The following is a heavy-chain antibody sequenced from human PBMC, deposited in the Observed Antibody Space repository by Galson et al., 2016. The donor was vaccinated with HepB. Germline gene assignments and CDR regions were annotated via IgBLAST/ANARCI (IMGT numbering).Heavy chain of an antibody. J-gene: IGHJ4*02. D-gene: IGHD2-21*02. Sequence: SLRLSCATSGFTFSSYWMSWVRQAPGKGLEWVANINQDGSEKYYVDSVKGRFTISRDNAKNSLYLQMNSLKIEDTAVYYCTTGPNCVGDCYSARYDHWGQGTLVTVSS. CDR2: INQDGSEK. CDR1: GFTFSSYW. V-gene: IGHV3-7*03. CDR3: TTGPNCVGDCYSARYDH.